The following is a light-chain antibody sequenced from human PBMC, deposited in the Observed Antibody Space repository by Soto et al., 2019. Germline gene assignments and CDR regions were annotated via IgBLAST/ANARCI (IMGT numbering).Light chain of an antibody. CDR3: QQYHTWPIT. CDR2: GAS. V-gene: IGKV3-15*01. CDR1: QGVSRK. J-gene: IGKJ4*01. Sequence: DIVMTQSPATLSVAPGERVTFSCMASQGVSRKLAWYQHKPGQAPRLLISGASTGATGIPARFSGSGSGTEFTLTISSLQSEDCAIYYCQQYHTWPITFGGGTKVDIK.